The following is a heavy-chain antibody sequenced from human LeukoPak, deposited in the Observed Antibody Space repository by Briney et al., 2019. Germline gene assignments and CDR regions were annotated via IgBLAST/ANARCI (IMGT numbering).Heavy chain of an antibody. CDR1: GFTFTSYA. J-gene: IGHJ4*02. D-gene: IGHD3-10*01. Sequence: PGGSLRLSCTASGFTFTSYAMHWVRQAPGKGLEWVAVISYDGSNKYYADSVKGRFTISRDNSKNTLYLQMNSLRAEDTAVYYCARGSEVGSWQRGLLGYWGQGTLVTVSS. CDR2: ISYDGSNK. CDR3: ARGSEVGSWQRGLLGY. V-gene: IGHV3-30*04.